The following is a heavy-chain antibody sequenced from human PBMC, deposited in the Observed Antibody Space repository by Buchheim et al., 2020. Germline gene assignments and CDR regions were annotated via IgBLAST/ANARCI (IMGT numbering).Heavy chain of an antibody. V-gene: IGHV4-34*05. CDR1: DGSFSGYS. J-gene: IGHJ5*02. CDR3: ARGSYPRLQVWLTA. Sequence: QVRLQQWGAGHLKPSEPLSLTCDGYDGSFSGYSWAWVRQPLGKGLEWIGEITNFGGTNYNPSLSSRATISGDSSKRQLFLKLKSVTAADTAVYYCARGSYPRLQVWLTAWGQGSL. CDR2: ITNFGGT. D-gene: IGHD3-9*01.